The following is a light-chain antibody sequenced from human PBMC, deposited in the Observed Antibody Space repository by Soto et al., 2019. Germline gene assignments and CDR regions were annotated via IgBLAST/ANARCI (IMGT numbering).Light chain of an antibody. Sequence: SYELTQPPSVSVAPGKTARITCGGNNIGTKSVHWYQQKPGQAPVLVIYYDTNRPSGIPERFSASNAGNTATLTISRVEAGDEADYHWQVWDSGRDHVVFGGGTQLTVL. J-gene: IGLJ2*01. V-gene: IGLV3-21*01. CDR2: YDT. CDR1: NIGTKS. CDR3: QVWDSGRDHVV.